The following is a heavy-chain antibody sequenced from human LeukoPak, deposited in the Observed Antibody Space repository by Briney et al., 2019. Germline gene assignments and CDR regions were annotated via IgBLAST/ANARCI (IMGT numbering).Heavy chain of an antibody. V-gene: IGHV3-48*03. D-gene: IGHD2-2*01. CDR1: GFSFSSFS. J-gene: IGHJ4*02. CDR2: ISSSDTTI. CDR3: ARADCSSTSCYELDY. Sequence: GGSLRLSCEASGFSFSSFSMSWVRQAPGKGLEWVSYISSSDTTIYYADSVKGRFTISRDNAQNSLYLQMNTLRADDTAVYYCARADCSSTSCYELDYWGQGTLVTVSS.